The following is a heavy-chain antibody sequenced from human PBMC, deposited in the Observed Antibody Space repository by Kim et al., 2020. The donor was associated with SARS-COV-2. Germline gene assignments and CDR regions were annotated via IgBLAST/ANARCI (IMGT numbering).Heavy chain of an antibody. CDR2: INADESRT. D-gene: IGHD4-4*01. V-gene: IGHV3-74*03. J-gene: IGHJ5*01. CDR3: ARQKGSSNSFNS. CDR1: GFAFSNYW. Sequence: GGSLRLSCAVSGFAFSNYWMHWVRQGPGQGLEWVSFINADESRTTYADSVKGRFTISRDNVKSTVYLEMNSLRPEDTAVYYCARQKGSSNSFNSWGQGTLVTVSS.